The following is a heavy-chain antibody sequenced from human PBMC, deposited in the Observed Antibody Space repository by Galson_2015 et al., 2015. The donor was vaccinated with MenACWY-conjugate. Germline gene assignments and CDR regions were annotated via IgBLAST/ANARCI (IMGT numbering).Heavy chain of an antibody. CDR2: IYHSGST. D-gene: IGHD6-19*01. J-gene: IGHJ6*02. V-gene: IGHV4-4*02. CDR3: ARESIAVAGHYYYYGMDV. Sequence: TLSLTCAVSGGSISSSNWWSWVRQPPGKGLEWIGEIYHSGSTNYNPSLKSRVTISVDKSKNQFSLKLSSVTAADTAVYYCARESIAVAGHYYYYGMDVWGQGTTVTVSS. CDR1: GGSISSSNW.